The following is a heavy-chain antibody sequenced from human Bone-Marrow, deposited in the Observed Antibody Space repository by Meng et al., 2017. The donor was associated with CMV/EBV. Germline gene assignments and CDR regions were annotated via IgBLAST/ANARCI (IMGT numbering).Heavy chain of an antibody. Sequence: GESLKISCAASGFTFSSYGMHWVRQAPGKGLEWVAFIRYDGSNKYYADSVKGRFTISRDNSKNTLYLQMNSLRAEDTAVYYCARDLGPADSSGFSAPVLDYWGQGTLVTVSS. J-gene: IGHJ4*02. CDR3: ARDLGPADSSGFSAPVLDY. V-gene: IGHV3-30*02. D-gene: IGHD3-22*01. CDR2: IRYDGSNK. CDR1: GFTFSSYG.